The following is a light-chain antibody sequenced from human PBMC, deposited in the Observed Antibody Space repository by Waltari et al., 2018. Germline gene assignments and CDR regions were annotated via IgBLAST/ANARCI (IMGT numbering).Light chain of an antibody. Sequence: QSALTQPASVSGSPGQSITISCTGTSGDIGTYNYVSWYQQYTDRAPELLIYEVSHRPSRSSNRFSGSKSGYTASLTISDLQAEDEADYFCSSYSTTNTLIFGGGTRLTV. CDR1: SGDIGTYNY. CDR2: EVS. V-gene: IGLV2-14*01. CDR3: SSYSTTNTLI. J-gene: IGLJ2*01.